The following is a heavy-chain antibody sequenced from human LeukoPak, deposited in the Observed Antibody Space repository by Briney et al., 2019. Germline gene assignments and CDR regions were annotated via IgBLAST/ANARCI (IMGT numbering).Heavy chain of an antibody. D-gene: IGHD4-11*01. Sequence: GGSLTLSCAPSGFTFSSYSMNWVRHAPGKGLEWVSSISSSSRYIYYADSVKGRFTISRDNAKNSLYLQMNSLRAEDTAVYYCASLPLQQLRRGYWGQGTLVTVSS. V-gene: IGHV3-21*01. CDR2: ISSSSRYI. CDR3: ASLPLQQLRRGY. J-gene: IGHJ4*02. CDR1: GFTFSSYS.